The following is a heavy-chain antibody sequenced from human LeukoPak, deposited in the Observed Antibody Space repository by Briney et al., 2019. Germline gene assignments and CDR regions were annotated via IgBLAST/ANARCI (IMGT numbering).Heavy chain of an antibody. CDR1: GFTFSSHW. J-gene: IGHJ4*02. D-gene: IGHD2-2*01. CDR3: ARATNGGFDY. V-gene: IGHV3-7*01. Sequence: GGSLRLSCAASGFTFSSHWMSWVRQAPGKGLEWVVNIKQDGSEKYYVDSVKGRFTISRDNAKNSLYLQMNSLRTEDTAVYYCARATNGGFDYWGQGTLVTVSS. CDR2: IKQDGSEK.